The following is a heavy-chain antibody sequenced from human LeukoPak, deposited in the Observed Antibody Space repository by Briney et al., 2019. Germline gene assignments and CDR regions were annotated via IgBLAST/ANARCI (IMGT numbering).Heavy chain of an antibody. CDR2: ISGSGGST. J-gene: IGHJ3*02. Sequence: GGSLRLSCAASGFTVSSNYMSWVRQAPGKGLEWVSTISGSGGSTYYADSVKGRFTISRDNSKNTLFLQMNSLRAEDTAVYYCARQLWFGELSRFDAFDIWGQGTMVTVSS. CDR3: ARQLWFGELSRFDAFDI. D-gene: IGHD3-10*01. V-gene: IGHV3-23*01. CDR1: GFTVSSNY.